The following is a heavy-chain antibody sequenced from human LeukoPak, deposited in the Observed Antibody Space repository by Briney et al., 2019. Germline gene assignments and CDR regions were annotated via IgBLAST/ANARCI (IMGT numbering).Heavy chain of an antibody. J-gene: IGHJ5*02. D-gene: IGHD3-3*01. CDR1: GGSFSGYY. V-gene: IGHV4-34*01. CDR2: INHSGST. CDR3: ARDRANDFWSGYYKVRFDP. Sequence: SETLSLTCAVYGGSFSGYYWSWIRQPPGKGLEWIGEINHSGSTNHNPSLKSRVTISVDTSKNQFSLKLSSVTAADTAVYYCARDRANDFWSGYYKVRFDPWGQGTLVTVSS.